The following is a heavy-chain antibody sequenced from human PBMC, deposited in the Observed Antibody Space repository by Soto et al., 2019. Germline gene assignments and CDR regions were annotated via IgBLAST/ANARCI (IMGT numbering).Heavy chain of an antibody. CDR1: GFTFSSYG. V-gene: IGHV3-30*18. Sequence: GGSLRLSCAASGFTFSSYGMHWVRQAPGKGLEWVAVISYDGSNKYYADSVKGRFTISRDNSKNTLYLQMNSLRAEDTAVYYCAKSFIEAAGKEGYFDYWGQGNLVTVSS. CDR2: ISYDGSNK. J-gene: IGHJ4*02. D-gene: IGHD6-13*01. CDR3: AKSFIEAAGKEGYFDY.